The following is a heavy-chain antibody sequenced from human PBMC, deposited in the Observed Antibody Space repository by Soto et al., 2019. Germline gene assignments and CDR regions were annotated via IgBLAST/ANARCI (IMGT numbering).Heavy chain of an antibody. CDR2: ISGSGTIT. D-gene: IGHD6-19*01. J-gene: IGHJ5*02. V-gene: IGHV3-23*01. Sequence: VQLLESGGGLVQPGGSLRLSCAASGFPFSSRAMSWVRQAPGKGLEWVSAISGSGTITYYADSVKGRFTISRDTSKNTLYLQMNSLRAEDTAIYFCARCTVDTIVTSGWCHYLDPWGQGTLVTVSS. CDR3: ARCTVDTIVTSGWCHYLDP. CDR1: GFPFSSRA.